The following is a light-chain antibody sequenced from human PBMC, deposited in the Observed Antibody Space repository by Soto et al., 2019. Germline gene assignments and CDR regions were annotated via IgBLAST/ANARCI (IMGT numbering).Light chain of an antibody. V-gene: IGKV3-20*01. J-gene: IGKJ5*01. CDR1: QSVTKNY. CDR2: DAS. Sequence: EIVLTQSPGTLSLSPGERATLSCRASQSVTKNYLVWYQQKPGQTPRLLIYDASKRATGIPNRFSGSGSGTDFTLTINGLEPEDFAVYYCQQCAHSPITFGQGTRLE. CDR3: QQCAHSPIT.